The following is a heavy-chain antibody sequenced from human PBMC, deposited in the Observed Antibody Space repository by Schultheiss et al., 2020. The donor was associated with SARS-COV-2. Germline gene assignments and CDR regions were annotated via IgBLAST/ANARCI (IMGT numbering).Heavy chain of an antibody. CDR3: ARSLGGYFDY. CDR2: ISGSGGST. D-gene: IGHD2-15*01. Sequence: GGSLRLSCAASGFTFSSYAMSWVRQAPGKGLEWVSAISGSGGSTYYADSVKGRFTISRDNAKNSLYLQMNSLRAEDTAVYYCARSLGGYFDYWGQGTLVTVSS. CDR1: GFTFSSYA. V-gene: IGHV3-23*01. J-gene: IGHJ4*02.